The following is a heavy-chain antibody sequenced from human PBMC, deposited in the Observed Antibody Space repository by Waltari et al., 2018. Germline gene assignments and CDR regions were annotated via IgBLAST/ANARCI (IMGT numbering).Heavy chain of an antibody. Sequence: QLLESGGGLVQPGGSLRLSCAASGFLFSNYAMSWVRQAPGKGLEWVEGLSYTGGSTYYADSTRGRFTISRDDSKKTLFLQMNSLRAEDTALYYCVKDSQKWVQRENWFDLWGQGTLVTVSS. CDR3: VKDSQKWVQRENWFDL. J-gene: IGHJ5*02. CDR1: GFLFSNYA. D-gene: IGHD1-26*01. CDR2: LSYTGGST. V-gene: IGHV3-23*01.